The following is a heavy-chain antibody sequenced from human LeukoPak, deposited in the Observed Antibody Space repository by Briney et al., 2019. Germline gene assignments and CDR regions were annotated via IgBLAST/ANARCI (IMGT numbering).Heavy chain of an antibody. D-gene: IGHD7-27*01. CDR3: AKWDGRHWGSPDY. CDR2: IGGSVVNT. Sequence: PGGSLRFSCAASGFTFSSYSMNWVRQAPGKGLEWVSAIGGSVVNTYYADSVKGRFTISRDNSKNTLNLQMNSLRAEDTAVYYCAKWDGRHWGSPDYWGQGTLVTVSS. CDR1: GFTFSSYS. J-gene: IGHJ4*02. V-gene: IGHV3-23*01.